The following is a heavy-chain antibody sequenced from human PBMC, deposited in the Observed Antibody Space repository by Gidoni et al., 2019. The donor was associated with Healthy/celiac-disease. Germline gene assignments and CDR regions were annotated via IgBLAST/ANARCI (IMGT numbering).Heavy chain of an antibody. CDR2: MNPNSGNT. Sequence: QVQLVQSGAEVKKPGASVKVSCKASGYTFTSYDINWVRQATGQGLEWMGWMNPNSGNTGYAQKFQGRVTMTRNTSISTAYMELSSLRSEDTAVYYCARGLSRFLEWSHYYGMDVWGQGTTVTVSS. D-gene: IGHD3-3*01. V-gene: IGHV1-8*01. CDR1: GYTFTSYD. J-gene: IGHJ6*02. CDR3: ARGLSRFLEWSHYYGMDV.